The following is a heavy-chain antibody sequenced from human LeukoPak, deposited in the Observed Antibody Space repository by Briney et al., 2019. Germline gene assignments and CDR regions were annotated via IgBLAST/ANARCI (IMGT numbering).Heavy chain of an antibody. CDR2: ISSSGSTI. J-gene: IGHJ4*02. CDR1: GFTFSSYE. D-gene: IGHD6-19*01. Sequence: PGGSLRLSCAASGFTFSSYEMNWVRQAPGKGLEWVSYISSSGSTIYYADSVKGRFTISRDNAKNSLYLQMNSLSAEDTAVYYCARDQGSGWLFDYWGQGTLVTVSS. CDR3: ARDQGSGWLFDY. V-gene: IGHV3-48*03.